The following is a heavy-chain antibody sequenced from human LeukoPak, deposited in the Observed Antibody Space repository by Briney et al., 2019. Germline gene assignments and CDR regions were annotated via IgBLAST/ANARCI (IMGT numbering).Heavy chain of an antibody. J-gene: IGHJ4*02. Sequence: GGSLRLSCAASGFTVSSNYMSWVRQAPGKGLEWVSVIYSGGSTYYADSVKGRFTISRDNSKNTLYLQMNSLRAEDTAVYYCARGQRVGAVRPFDYWGQGTLVTVSS. D-gene: IGHD1-26*01. V-gene: IGHV3-53*01. CDR2: IYSGGST. CDR1: GFTVSSNY. CDR3: ARGQRVGAVRPFDY.